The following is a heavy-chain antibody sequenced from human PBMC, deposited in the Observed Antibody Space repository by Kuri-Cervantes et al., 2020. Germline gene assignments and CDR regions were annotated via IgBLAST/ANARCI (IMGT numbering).Heavy chain of an antibody. V-gene: IGHV1-2*04. CDR2: MNPNSGGT. CDR3: AREGSGGPDYWYFDL. D-gene: IGHD1-26*01. J-gene: IGHJ2*01. Sequence: ASVKVSCKASGYTFTSYDSNWLRQATGQGLEWVGWMNPNSGGTNYAQKFQGWVTMTRDTSISTAYMELSRLRSDDTAVYYCAREGSGGPDYWYFDLWGRGTLVTVSS. CDR1: GYTFTSYD.